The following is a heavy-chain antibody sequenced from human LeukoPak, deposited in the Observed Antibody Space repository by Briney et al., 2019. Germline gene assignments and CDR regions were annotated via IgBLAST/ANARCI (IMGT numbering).Heavy chain of an antibody. CDR2: IIPIFGTA. V-gene: IGHV1-69*05. CDR1: GGTFSSYA. CDR3: GYSYGYRRYYYYHYMDV. D-gene: IGHD5-18*01. Sequence: GSSVKVSCKASGGTFSSYAISWVRQAPGQGLEWMGGIIPIFGTANYAQKLQGRVTITTDQSTSTACMELSSLRSEDTAVYYCGYSYGYRRYYYYHYMDVWGKGTTVTVSS. J-gene: IGHJ6*03.